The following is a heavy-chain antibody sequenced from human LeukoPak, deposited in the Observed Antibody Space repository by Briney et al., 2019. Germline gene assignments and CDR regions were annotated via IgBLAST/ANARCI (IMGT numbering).Heavy chain of an antibody. J-gene: IGHJ3*02. V-gene: IGHV3-7*01. CDR3: ARGSGSYYMGAFDI. Sequence: PGGPLRLSCTASGFTFTNAWMSWVRQAPGKGLEWVANIKQDGSERYYVDSVKGRFTISRDNAKNSLYLQMNSLRAEDTAVYYCARGSGSYYMGAFDIWGQGTMVTVSS. CDR2: IKQDGSER. CDR1: GFTFTNAW. D-gene: IGHD3-10*01.